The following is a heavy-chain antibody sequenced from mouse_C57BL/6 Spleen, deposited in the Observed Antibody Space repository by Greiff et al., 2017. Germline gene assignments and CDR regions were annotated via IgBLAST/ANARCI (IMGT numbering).Heavy chain of an antibody. V-gene: IGHV5-4*01. J-gene: IGHJ1*03. CDR1: GFTFSSYA. D-gene: IGHD3-3*01. CDR2: ISDGGSYT. CDR3: ARDKGAGYWYFDV. Sequence: EVKVVESGGGLVKPGGSLKLSCAASGFTFSSYAMSWVRQTPEKRLEWVATISDGGSYTYYPDKVKGRFTISRENDKNNLYLQMSHLKSEDTAMYYCARDKGAGYWYFDVWGTGTTVTVSS.